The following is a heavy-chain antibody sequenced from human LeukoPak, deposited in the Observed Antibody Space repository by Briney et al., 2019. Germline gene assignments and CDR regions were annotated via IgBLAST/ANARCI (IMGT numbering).Heavy chain of an antibody. D-gene: IGHD3-16*01. CDR2: IYYSGST. V-gene: IGHV4-39*01. CDR3: ASTHGGAFDI. Sequence: ASETLSLTCTVSGGSISSSSYYWGWIRQPPGKGLEWIGSIYYSGSTYYNPSLKSRVTISVDTSKNQFSLKLSSVTAADTAEYYCASTHGGAFDIWGQGTMVTVSS. J-gene: IGHJ3*02. CDR1: GGSISSSSYY.